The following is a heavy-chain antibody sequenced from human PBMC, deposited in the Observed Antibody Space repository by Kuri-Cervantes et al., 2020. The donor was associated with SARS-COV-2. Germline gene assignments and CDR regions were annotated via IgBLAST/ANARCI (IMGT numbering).Heavy chain of an antibody. D-gene: IGHD3-3*01. CDR3: ARSKSWRWFDP. CDR2: IYHSGST. CDR1: GGSISSGYY. Sequence: GSLRLSCTVSGGSISSGYYWGWIRQPPGKGLEWIGSIYHSGSTYYNPSLKSRVTTSVDTSKNQFSLKLSSVTAADTAVYYCARSKSWRWFDPWGQGTLVTVSS. J-gene: IGHJ5*02. V-gene: IGHV4-38-2*02.